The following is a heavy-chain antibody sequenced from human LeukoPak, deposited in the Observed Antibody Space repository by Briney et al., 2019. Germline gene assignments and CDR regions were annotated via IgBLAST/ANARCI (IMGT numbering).Heavy chain of an antibody. CDR3: ARFGSSGWYGGWFDP. D-gene: IGHD6-19*01. CDR1: GFTFSSYL. J-gene: IGHJ5*02. Sequence: GGSLRLSCAASGFTFSSYLMHWVRQAPGKGLVWVSRINSDGSSTSYADSVKGRFTISRDNAKNTLYLQMNSLRAEDTAVYYCARFGSSGWYGGWFDPWGQGTLVTVSS. CDR2: INSDGSST. V-gene: IGHV3-74*01.